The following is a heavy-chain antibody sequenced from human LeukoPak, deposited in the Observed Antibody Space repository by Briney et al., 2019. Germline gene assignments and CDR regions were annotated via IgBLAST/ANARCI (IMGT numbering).Heavy chain of an antibody. CDR1: GYTFTSYG. V-gene: IGHV1-18*01. Sequence: ASVKVSCKASGYTFTSYGISWVRQAPGQGLEWMGWTSAYNGNTNYAQKLQGRVTMTTDTSTSTAYMELRSLRSDDTAVYYCARDLMVRGENWFDPWGQGTLVTVSS. J-gene: IGHJ5*02. D-gene: IGHD3-10*01. CDR2: TSAYNGNT. CDR3: ARDLMVRGENWFDP.